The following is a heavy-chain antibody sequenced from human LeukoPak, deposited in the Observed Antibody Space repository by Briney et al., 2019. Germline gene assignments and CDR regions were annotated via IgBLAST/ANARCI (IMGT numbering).Heavy chain of an antibody. CDR1: GGSFSGYY. CDR3: ARGFSVAVAVITFSY. D-gene: IGHD6-19*01. Sequence: SETLSLTCAVYGGSFSGYYWSWIRQPPGKGLEWIGEINHSGSTNYNPSLKSRVTISVDTSKNQFSLKLSSVTAADTAVYYCARGFSVAVAVITFSYWGQGTLVTVSS. CDR2: INHSGST. V-gene: IGHV4-34*01. J-gene: IGHJ4*02.